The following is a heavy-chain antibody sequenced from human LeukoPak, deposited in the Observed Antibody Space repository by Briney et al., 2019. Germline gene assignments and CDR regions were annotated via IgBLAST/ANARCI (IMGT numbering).Heavy chain of an antibody. CDR1: GGSISSSNW. CDR2: IYHSGST. D-gene: IGHD3-10*01. CDR3: ARDRDRSLWFGPYYYGMDV. Sequence: SSGTLSLTCAVSGGSISSSNWWSWVRQPPGKGLEWIGEIYHSGSTNYNPSLKSRVTISVDKSKNQFSLKLSSVTAADTAVYYCARDRDRSLWFGPYYYGMDVWGQGTTVTVSS. J-gene: IGHJ6*02. V-gene: IGHV4-4*02.